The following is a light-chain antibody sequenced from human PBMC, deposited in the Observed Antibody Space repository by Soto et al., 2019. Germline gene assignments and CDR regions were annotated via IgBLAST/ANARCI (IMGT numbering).Light chain of an antibody. CDR2: DVS. V-gene: IGLV2-14*01. CDR1: SSDIGDYNY. Sequence: QSALTQPASVSGSPGQSITISCTGTSSDIGDYNYVSWYQQYPGKVPKLVIYDVSHRPSGVSNRFAGSRSGNTASLTISGRQAEDEADYYCSSSTTPTSLVVFGGGTKVTVL. J-gene: IGLJ3*02. CDR3: SSSTTPTSLVV.